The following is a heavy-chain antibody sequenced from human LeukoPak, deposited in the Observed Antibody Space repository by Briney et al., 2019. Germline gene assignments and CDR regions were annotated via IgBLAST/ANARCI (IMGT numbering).Heavy chain of an antibody. Sequence: GESLKISCKGSGYSFTTYWIGWVRQMPGKGLEWMGRIDPSDSYTNYSPSFQGHVTISADKSISTAYLQWSSLKASDTAMYYCARHGILYCSGGSCYEDYWGQGTLVTVSS. CDR3: ARHGILYCSGGSCYEDY. CDR1: GYSFTTYW. V-gene: IGHV5-10-1*01. CDR2: IDPSDSYT. J-gene: IGHJ4*02. D-gene: IGHD2-15*01.